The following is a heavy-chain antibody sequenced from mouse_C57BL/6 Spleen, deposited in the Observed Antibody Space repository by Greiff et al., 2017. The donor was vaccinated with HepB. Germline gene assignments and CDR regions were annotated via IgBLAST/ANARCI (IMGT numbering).Heavy chain of an antibody. CDR2: IDPNSGGT. J-gene: IGHJ1*01. Sequence: QVQLKESGAELVKPGASVKLSCKASGYTFNSYWMHWVKQRPGRGLEWIGRIDPNSGGTKYNEKFKSKATMTVDKPSSTAYMQLSSLTSEDSAVYSRATAHYSNYFDVWGQGTTVTVSS. V-gene: IGHV1-72*01. CDR1: GYTFNSYW. CDR3: ATAHYSNYFDV. D-gene: IGHD2-5*01.